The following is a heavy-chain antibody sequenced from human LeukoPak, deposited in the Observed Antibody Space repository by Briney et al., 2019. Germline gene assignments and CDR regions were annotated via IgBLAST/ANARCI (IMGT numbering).Heavy chain of an antibody. Sequence: GGSLRLSCAASGFTFSSYSMNWVRQAPGKGLEWVSYISSSSSTIYYADSVKGRFTISRDNAKNSQYLQMNSLRAEDTAVYYCAREYGQQLVNYYYYYMDVWGEGTTVTVSS. CDR1: GFTFSSYS. CDR3: AREYGQQLVNYYYYYMDV. V-gene: IGHV3-48*01. D-gene: IGHD6-13*01. J-gene: IGHJ6*03. CDR2: ISSSSSTI.